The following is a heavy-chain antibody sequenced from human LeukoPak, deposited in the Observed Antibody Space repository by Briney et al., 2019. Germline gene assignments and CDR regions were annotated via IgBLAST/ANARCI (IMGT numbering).Heavy chain of an antibody. J-gene: IGHJ4*02. CDR3: AKVAEAELLSFDY. D-gene: IGHD1-26*01. CDR1: GFTFSSYA. V-gene: IGHV3-23*01. Sequence: GGSLRLSCAASGFTFSSYAMSWVRQAPGKGLEWVSAISRTVGSTYYADFVRGRFSISRDNSKNTLYLQMNRLRAEDTAVYYCAKVAEAELLSFDYWGQGTLVTVSS. CDR2: ISRTVGST.